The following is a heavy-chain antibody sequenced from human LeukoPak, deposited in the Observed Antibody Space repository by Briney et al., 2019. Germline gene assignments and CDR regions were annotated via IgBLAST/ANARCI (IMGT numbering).Heavy chain of an antibody. V-gene: IGHV4-34*01. CDR3: ARLHLVSSGWHPMADS. CDR2: INHSGST. J-gene: IGHJ4*02. Sequence: PSETLSLTCAVYGGSFSGYYWSWIRQPPGKGLEWIGEINHSGSTNYNPSLKSRVTISVDTSENQFSLKLSSVTAADTAVYYCARLHLVSSGWHPMADSWGQGTLVTVSS. CDR1: GGSFSGYY. D-gene: IGHD6-19*01.